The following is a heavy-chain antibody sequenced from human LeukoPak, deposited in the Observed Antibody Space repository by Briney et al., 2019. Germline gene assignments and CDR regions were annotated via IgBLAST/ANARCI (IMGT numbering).Heavy chain of an antibody. V-gene: IGHV1-69*01. D-gene: IGHD3-3*01. CDR2: IIPIFGTA. Sequence: SVKVSCKASGGTFSGYAISWVRQAPGQGLEWMGGIIPIFGTANYAQKFQGRVTITADESTSTAYMELSSLRSEDTAVYYCARGSANFGVVSQGGKAFDIWGQGTMVTVSS. J-gene: IGHJ3*02. CDR1: GGTFSGYA. CDR3: ARGSANFGVVSQGGKAFDI.